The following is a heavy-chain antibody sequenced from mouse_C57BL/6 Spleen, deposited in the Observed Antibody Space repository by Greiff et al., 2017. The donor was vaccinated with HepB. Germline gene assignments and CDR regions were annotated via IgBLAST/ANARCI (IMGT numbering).Heavy chain of an antibody. Sequence: VQLQQSGAELVKPGASVKISCKASGYAFSSYWMNWVKQRPGKGLEWIGQIYPGDGDTNYNGKFKGKATLTADKSSSTAYMQLSSLTSEDSAVYFCARGGTTVVAGPYAMDYWGQGTSVTVSS. V-gene: IGHV1-80*01. CDR3: ARGGTTVVAGPYAMDY. D-gene: IGHD1-1*01. CDR2: IYPGDGDT. CDR1: GYAFSSYW. J-gene: IGHJ4*01.